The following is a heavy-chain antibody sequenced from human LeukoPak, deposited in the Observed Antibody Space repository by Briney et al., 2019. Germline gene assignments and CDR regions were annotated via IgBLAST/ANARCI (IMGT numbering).Heavy chain of an antibody. J-gene: IGHJ4*02. D-gene: IGHD3-3*01. Sequence: PGGSLRLSCAASGFTFSSYAMSWVRQAPGKGLEWVSAISGSGGSTYYADSVKGRFTISRDNSKNTLYLQMNSLRAEDTAVYYCATTYYDFWSGYYSYFDYWGQGTLVTVSS. CDR1: GFTFSSYA. V-gene: IGHV3-23*01. CDR2: ISGSGGST. CDR3: ATTYYDFWSGYYSYFDY.